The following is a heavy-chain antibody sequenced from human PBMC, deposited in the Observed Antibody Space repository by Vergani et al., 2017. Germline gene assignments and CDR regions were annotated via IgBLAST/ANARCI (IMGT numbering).Heavy chain of an antibody. V-gene: IGHV3-21*01. CDR1: GFTFSSYS. CDR2: ISSSSSSI. J-gene: IGHJ4*02. D-gene: IGHD6-13*01. CDR3: ARGASRYSSSWYPSDY. Sequence: EVQLVESGGGLVKPGGSLRLSCAASGFTFSSYSMNWVRQAPGKGLEWVSSISSSSSSIYYADSVKGRFTISRDNAKNSLYLQMNSLRAEDTAVYYCARGASRYSSSWYPSDYWGQGTLVTVSS.